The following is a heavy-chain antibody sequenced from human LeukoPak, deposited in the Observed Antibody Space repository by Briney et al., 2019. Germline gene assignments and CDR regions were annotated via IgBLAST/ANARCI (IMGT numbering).Heavy chain of an antibody. CDR3: AKDQGSSFTIDY. Sequence: PGGSLRLSCAASGFTVSSNYMNWVRQAPGKRLEWVSVIYSGGSTYYADSVKGRFTISRDNSKNTLYLQMNSLRAEDTAVYYCAKDQGSSFTIDYWGQGTLVTVSS. V-gene: IGHV3-53*01. CDR1: GFTVSSNY. CDR2: IYSGGST. J-gene: IGHJ4*02. D-gene: IGHD2-2*01.